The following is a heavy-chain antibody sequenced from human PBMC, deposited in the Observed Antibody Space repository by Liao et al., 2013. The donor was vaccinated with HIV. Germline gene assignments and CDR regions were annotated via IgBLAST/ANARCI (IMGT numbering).Heavy chain of an antibody. CDR3: ARHSLAPGHLGQNAFDI. Sequence: QVQLQESGPGLIKPSETLSLTCTVSGDSISSHYWSWIRQPAEKGPEWIGRISANGNTNYNPSLKSRLIMSLDTSKNQFSLNLTSVTAADTALYYCARHSLAPGHLGQNAFDIWGQGTRVTVSS. CDR2: ISANGNT. J-gene: IGHJ3*02. D-gene: IGHD1-26*01. V-gene: IGHV4-4*07. CDR1: GDSISSHY.